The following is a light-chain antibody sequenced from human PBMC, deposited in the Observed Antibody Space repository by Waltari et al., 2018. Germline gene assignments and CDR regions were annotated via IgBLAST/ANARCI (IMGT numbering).Light chain of an antibody. V-gene: IGLV3-21*04. Sequence: SYVVTQSPSVSVAPGETARITCGGGNIGSKRGHGYQQRPGQAPVLVISYDSDRPSGIPERFSGSNSGNTATLTISWVEAEDEADYYCLVWHSTIDHQGVFGGGTKLTVL. CDR1: NIGSKR. CDR3: LVWHSTIDHQGV. CDR2: YDS. J-gene: IGLJ2*01.